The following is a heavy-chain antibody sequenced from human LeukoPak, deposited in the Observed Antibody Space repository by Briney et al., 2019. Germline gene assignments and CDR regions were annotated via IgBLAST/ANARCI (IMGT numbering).Heavy chain of an antibody. CDR2: IYYSGST. J-gene: IGHJ4*02. CDR3: ARRFRDGYNFDY. V-gene: IGHV4-59*01. CDR1: GGSFSGYY. D-gene: IGHD5-24*01. Sequence: PSETLSLTCAVYGGSFSGYYWSWIRQPPGKGLEWIGYIYYSGSTNYNPSLKSRVTISVDTSKNQFSLKLSSVTAADTAVYYCARRFRDGYNFDYWGQGTLVTVSS.